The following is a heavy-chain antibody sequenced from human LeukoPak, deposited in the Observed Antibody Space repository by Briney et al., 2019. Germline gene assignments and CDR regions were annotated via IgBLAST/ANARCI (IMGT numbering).Heavy chain of an antibody. J-gene: IGHJ6*02. CDR1: GGSISSYY. Sequence: SETLSLTCTVSGGSISSYYWSWIRQPPGKGLEWIGYIYYSGSTNYNPSLKSRVTISVDTSKNQFSLKPSSVTAADTAVYYCARDRSTYYDILTGAYYYYGMDVWGQGTTVTVSS. CDR2: IYYSGST. V-gene: IGHV4-59*01. CDR3: ARDRSTYYDILTGAYYYYGMDV. D-gene: IGHD3-9*01.